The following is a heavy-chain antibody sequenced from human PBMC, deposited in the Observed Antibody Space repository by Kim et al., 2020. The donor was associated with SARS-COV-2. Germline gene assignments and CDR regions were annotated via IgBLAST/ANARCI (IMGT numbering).Heavy chain of an antibody. Sequence: GGSLRLSCVASGFTFSNYAMSWVRQTPGKGLEWVSTISGSGASIYYADSVKGRFTISRDNSKNTLYLQMNSLRAGDTAVYYCASRASSSGWYAFDYWGQG. CDR3: ASRASSSGWYAFDY. J-gene: IGHJ4*02. CDR2: ISGSGASI. CDR1: GFTFSNYA. D-gene: IGHD6-19*01. V-gene: IGHV3-23*01.